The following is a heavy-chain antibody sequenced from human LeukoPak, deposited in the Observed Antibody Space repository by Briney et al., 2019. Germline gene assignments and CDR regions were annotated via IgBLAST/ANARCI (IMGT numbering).Heavy chain of an antibody. CDR1: GFSVDNNY. CDR2: IYSGGSS. CDR3: ARAVVGKEDLDY. V-gene: IGHV3-53*05. D-gene: IGHD6-19*01. Sequence: GGSLRLSCAASGFSVDNNYMAWVRQAPGKGLEWVSLIYSGGSSFYADSVKGRFTISRDISKNTLYLQMDSLGAEDTAVYYCARAVVGKEDLDYWGQGTLVTVSS. J-gene: IGHJ4*02.